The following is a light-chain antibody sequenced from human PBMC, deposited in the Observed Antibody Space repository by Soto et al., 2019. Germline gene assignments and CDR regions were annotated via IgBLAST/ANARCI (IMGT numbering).Light chain of an antibody. Sequence: EIVLTQSPGTLSLSPGERATLSCRASQSVRTSLAWYQQKPGQAPRLLIYGASSWATVIPDRFSGSGSGTDFTLTISRLEPEDFAVYYCQQYASSPPLTFGGGTKVEIK. J-gene: IGKJ4*01. CDR2: GAS. CDR3: QQYASSPPLT. CDR1: QSVRTS. V-gene: IGKV3-20*01.